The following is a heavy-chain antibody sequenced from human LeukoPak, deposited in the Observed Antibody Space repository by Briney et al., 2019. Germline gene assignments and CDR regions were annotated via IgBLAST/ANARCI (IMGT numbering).Heavy chain of an antibody. Sequence: PGGSLRLSCAASGFTFSSYGMHWVRQAPGKGLEWVAVISYDGSNKYYADSVKGRFTISRDNSKNTLYLQMNSLRAEDTAVYYCARGVRWLQLSYFDYWGQGTLVTVSS. J-gene: IGHJ4*02. CDR3: ARGVRWLQLSYFDY. D-gene: IGHD5-24*01. CDR1: GFTFSSYG. CDR2: ISYDGSNK. V-gene: IGHV3-30*03.